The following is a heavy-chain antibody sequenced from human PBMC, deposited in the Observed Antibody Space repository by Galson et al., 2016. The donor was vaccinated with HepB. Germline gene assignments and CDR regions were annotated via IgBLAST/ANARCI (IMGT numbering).Heavy chain of an antibody. CDR1: GFTFSSYV. J-gene: IGHJ6*02. V-gene: IGHV3-30-3*01. D-gene: IGHD1-14*01. CDR3: ARISDHVYYGMDV. Sequence: SLRLSCAASGFTFSSYVMHWFRQAPGKGLEWVAIILYDGSNKYYADSVKGRFTISRDNSKNTLYLQMNSLRAEDTAVYYCARISDHVYYGMDVWGQGTTVTVSS. CDR2: ILYDGSNK.